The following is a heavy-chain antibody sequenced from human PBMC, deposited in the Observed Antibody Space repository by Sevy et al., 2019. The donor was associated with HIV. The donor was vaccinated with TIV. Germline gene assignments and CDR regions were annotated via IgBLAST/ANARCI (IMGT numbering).Heavy chain of an antibody. J-gene: IGHJ6*02. D-gene: IGHD1-7*01. V-gene: IGHV1-58*01. CDR1: GFTFTSSA. Sequence: ASVKVSCKASGFTFTSSAVQWVRQARGQRLEWIGWIVVGSGNTNYAQKFQERVTITRDMSTSTAYMELSSLRSEDTAMYYCAAGEGYNWNYRYGMDVWGQGTTVTVSS. CDR2: IVVGSGNT. CDR3: AAGEGYNWNYRYGMDV.